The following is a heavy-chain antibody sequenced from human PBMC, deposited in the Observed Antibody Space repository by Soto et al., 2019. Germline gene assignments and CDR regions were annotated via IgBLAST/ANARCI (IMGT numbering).Heavy chain of an antibody. CDR2: IYYSGST. Sequence: QVQLQESGPGLVKPSQTLSLTCTVSGGSISSGGYYWSWIRQHPGKGLEWIGYIYYSGSTYYNPSLKSRVTISVDTSKNQFSLKLSSVTAADTAVYYCARVRAGVGSYYDYYYYYGMDVWGQGTTVTVSS. D-gene: IGHD1-26*01. V-gene: IGHV4-31*03. J-gene: IGHJ6*02. CDR1: GGSISSGGYY. CDR3: ARVRAGVGSYYDYYYYYGMDV.